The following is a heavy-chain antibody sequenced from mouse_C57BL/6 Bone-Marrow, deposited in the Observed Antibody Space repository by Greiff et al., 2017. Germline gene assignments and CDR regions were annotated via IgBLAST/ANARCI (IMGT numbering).Heavy chain of an antibody. CDR3: AISPLLLDAMDY. CDR1: GYTFTSYW. Sequence: VQLQQPGAELVRPGSSVKLSCKASGYTFTSYWMHWVKQRPIQGLEWIGNIDPSDSETHYNQKFKDKATLTVDKSSSTAYMQLSSLTSEDSAVYYCAISPLLLDAMDYWGQGTSVTVSS. J-gene: IGHJ4*01. V-gene: IGHV1-52*01. CDR2: IDPSDSET. D-gene: IGHD2-12*01.